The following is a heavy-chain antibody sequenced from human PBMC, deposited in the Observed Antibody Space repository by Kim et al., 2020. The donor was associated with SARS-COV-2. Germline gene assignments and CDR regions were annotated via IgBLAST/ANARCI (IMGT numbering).Heavy chain of an antibody. Sequence: SETLSLTCTVSGGSISRSSYHWGWIRQPPGKGLEWIGSIYYSRSTYYNPSLKSRVTISVDTSKDQFSLKLSSVTAADTAVYYCARTYYYGSGTYYYYGM. V-gene: IGHV4-39*01. J-gene: IGHJ6*01. CDR1: GGSISRSSYH. CDR2: IYYSRST. D-gene: IGHD3-10*01. CDR3: ARTYYYGSGTYYYYGM.